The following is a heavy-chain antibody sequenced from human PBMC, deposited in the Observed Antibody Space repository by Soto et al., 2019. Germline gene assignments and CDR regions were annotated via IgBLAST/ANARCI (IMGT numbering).Heavy chain of an antibody. CDR3: ARDRILYYDSSGYYYQGATGWFDP. J-gene: IGHJ5*02. CDR1: GGSISSYY. D-gene: IGHD3-22*01. CDR2: IYYSGST. V-gene: IGHV4-59*01. Sequence: PSETLSLTCSVSGGSISSYYWGWIRQPPGKGLEWIGYIYYSGSTNYNPSLKSRVTISVDTSKNQFSLKLSSVTAADTAVYYCARDRILYYDSSGYYYQGATGWFDPWGQGTLVTVSS.